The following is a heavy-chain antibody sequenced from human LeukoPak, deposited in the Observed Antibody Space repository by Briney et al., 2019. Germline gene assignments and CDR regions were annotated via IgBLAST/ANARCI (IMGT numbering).Heavy chain of an antibody. Sequence: PGGSLILSRAASGFTFSNYAMSWARQAAGRGLEWVSTISSRGDSTHDADSVKGRFTISRDNSKNSLYQQMNSLRAEDTAVYYCAKGPRPDITVAHTLEKWGQGTLVTVSS. CDR1: GFTFSNYA. D-gene: IGHD6-19*01. CDR3: AKGPRPDITVAHTLEK. V-gene: IGHV3-23*01. J-gene: IGHJ4*02. CDR2: ISSRGDST.